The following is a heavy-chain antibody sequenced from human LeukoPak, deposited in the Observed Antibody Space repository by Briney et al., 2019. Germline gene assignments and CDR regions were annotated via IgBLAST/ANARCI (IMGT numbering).Heavy chain of an antibody. CDR3: AKSAGYSSGFDY. CDR2: ISGSGVIT. D-gene: IGHD6-19*01. Sequence: GGSLRLSCAASGFTFSSHGMNWVRQAPGKGLEWVSGISGSGVITYYADSVKGRFTISRDNSKNTLYLQMNSLRVEDTAVYYCAKSAGYSSGFDYWGQGTLVTVSS. J-gene: IGHJ4*02. CDR1: GFTFSSHG. V-gene: IGHV3-23*01.